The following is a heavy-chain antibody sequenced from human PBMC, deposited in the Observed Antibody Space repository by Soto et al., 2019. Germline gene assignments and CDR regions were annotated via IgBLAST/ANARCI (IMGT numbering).Heavy chain of an antibody. CDR2: ISYDGSNK. CDR3: AKDLTNDLLSSSLDP. V-gene: IGHV3-30*18. CDR1: GFTFSSYG. D-gene: IGHD6-13*01. Sequence: QVQLVESGGGVVQPGRSLRLSCAASGFTFSSYGMHWVRQAPGKGLEWVAVISYDGSNKYYADSVKSRFTISRDNSKNTLYLQMNSLRVEDTAVYYCAKDLTNDLLSSSLDPWGQGTLVTVSS. J-gene: IGHJ5*02.